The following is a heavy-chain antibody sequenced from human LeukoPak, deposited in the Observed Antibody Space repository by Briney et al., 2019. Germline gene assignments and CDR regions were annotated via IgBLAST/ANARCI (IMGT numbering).Heavy chain of an antibody. J-gene: IGHJ4*02. V-gene: IGHV4-61*02. CDR2: IYTSGSI. CDR1: GGSLNSGSYY. CDR3: ARDRARVVDY. Sequence: SETLSLTCTVSGGSLNSGSYYWSWIRQPAGEGLDWLGRIYTSGSINYNSSLKSRVSISVDTSKNQFSLKLSSVTAADTAVYYCARDRARVVDYWGQGTLVTVSS. D-gene: IGHD2-21*01.